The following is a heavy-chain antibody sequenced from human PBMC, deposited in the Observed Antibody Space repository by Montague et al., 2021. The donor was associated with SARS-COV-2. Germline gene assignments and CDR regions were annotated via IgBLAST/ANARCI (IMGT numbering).Heavy chain of an antibody. CDR1: GDSIRSYH. J-gene: IGHJ6*04. Sequence: SETLSLTCTVSGDSIRSYHWTWIRQPPGKGLEWIGRISDSGRTIYNLSLKSRVTISVDTSKNQFFLNLSSMVAADTAIYYCTRDRGIAAADNYYYGMDVWGTGTTVTVSS. CDR3: TRDRGIAAADNYYYGMDV. CDR2: ISDSGRT. D-gene: IGHD6-13*01. V-gene: IGHV4-59*13.